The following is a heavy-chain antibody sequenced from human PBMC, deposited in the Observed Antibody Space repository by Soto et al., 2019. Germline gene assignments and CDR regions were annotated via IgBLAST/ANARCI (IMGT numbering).Heavy chain of an antibody. V-gene: IGHV3-23*01. CDR1: GFIDSGCA. Sequence: TGGCVRISCAASGFIDSGCAWSWVRQTPGKSLEWVSAISGSGGNTYYADSVKGRFSISRDNSKNTLYLQMNALRAEDTAVYYCAKGITGGYDFDCWGQGTLVTVSS. J-gene: IGHJ4*02. CDR2: ISGSGGNT. CDR3: AKGITGGYDFDC. D-gene: IGHD5-12*01.